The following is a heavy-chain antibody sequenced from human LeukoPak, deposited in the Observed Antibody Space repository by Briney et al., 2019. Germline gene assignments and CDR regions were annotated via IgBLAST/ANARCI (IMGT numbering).Heavy chain of an antibody. J-gene: IGHJ4*02. D-gene: IGHD3-9*01. CDR2: IKQDGSEK. Sequence: GGSLRLSCAASGFTFSSYWMSWVRQAPGKGLEWVANIKQDGSEKYYVDSVKGRFTISRDNAKNSLYPQMNSLRAEDTAVYYCARVRGYDILTGYYSPYFDYWGQGTLVTVSS. CDR1: GFTFSSYW. V-gene: IGHV3-7*01. CDR3: ARVRGYDILTGYYSPYFDY.